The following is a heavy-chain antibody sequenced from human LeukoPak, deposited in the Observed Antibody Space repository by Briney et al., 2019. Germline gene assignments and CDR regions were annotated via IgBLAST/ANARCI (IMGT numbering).Heavy chain of an antibody. Sequence: SVKVSCKASGGTFSSYAISWVRQAPGQGLEWMGGIIPIFGTANYAQKFQGRVTITADESTSTAYMELRSLTSEDTAVYYCVRDGEGVAISVNYWFAPWGQGTLVTVSS. J-gene: IGHJ5*02. CDR2: IIPIFGTA. D-gene: IGHD3-10*01. CDR1: GGTFSSYA. CDR3: VRDGEGVAISVNYWFAP. V-gene: IGHV1-69*13.